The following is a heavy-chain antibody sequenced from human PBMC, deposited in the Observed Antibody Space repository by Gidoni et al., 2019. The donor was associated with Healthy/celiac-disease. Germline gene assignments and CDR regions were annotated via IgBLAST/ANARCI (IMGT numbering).Heavy chain of an antibody. D-gene: IGHD2-2*01. V-gene: IGHV1-69*04. CDR2: IIPILGIA. CDR1: GGTFSSYA. Sequence: QVQLVQSGAEVKKPGSSVKVSCKASGGTFSSYAISWVRQAPGQGLEWMGRIIPILGIANDAQKFQGRVTITADKSTSTAYMELSSLRSEDTAVYYCARAWGDCSSTSCYGVFDYWGQGTLVTVSS. J-gene: IGHJ4*02. CDR3: ARAWGDCSSTSCYGVFDY.